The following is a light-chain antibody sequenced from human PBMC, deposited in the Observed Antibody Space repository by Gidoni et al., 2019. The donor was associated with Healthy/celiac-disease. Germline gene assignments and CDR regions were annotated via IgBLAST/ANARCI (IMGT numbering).Light chain of an antibody. J-gene: IGKJ1*01. V-gene: IGKV3-15*01. CDR3: QKYNNWPTWT. CDR2: GAA. Sequence: EIVLTQSPATLSVSPGERATLSCRASQSVSSNLAWYQQKPGQAPRLLIYGAATRATGIPARCSGSGSGTEFTLTISSLQYEDFAVDYCQKYNNWPTWTFGQGTKVEIK. CDR1: QSVSSN.